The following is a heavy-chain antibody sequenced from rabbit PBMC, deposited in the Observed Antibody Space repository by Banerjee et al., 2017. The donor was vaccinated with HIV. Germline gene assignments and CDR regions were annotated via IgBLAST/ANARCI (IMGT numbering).Heavy chain of an antibody. CDR3: ARDLDGVIGWNFGW. CDR1: GFSFSDKDV. Sequence: QQQLVESGGGLVKPGASLTLTCKASGFSFSDKDVMCWVRQAPGKGLEWIGCIGTNSGNTWYASWAKGRFTISKSTSLNTVTLQMTSLTAADTATYFCARDLDGVIGWNFGWWGPGTLVTVS. V-gene: IGHV1S43*01. J-gene: IGHJ4*01. CDR2: IGTNSGNT. D-gene: IGHD1-1*01.